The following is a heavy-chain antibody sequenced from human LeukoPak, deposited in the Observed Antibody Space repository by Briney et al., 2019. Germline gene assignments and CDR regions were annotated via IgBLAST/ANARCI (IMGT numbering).Heavy chain of an antibody. Sequence: ASVKVSCKASGYTFPGYYMHWVRQAPGQGLEWMGWINPNSGGTNYAQKFQGRVTMTRDTSISTAYMELSRLRSDDTAVYYCARAYDFWSGSFDYWGQGTLVTVSS. CDR1: GYTFPGYY. J-gene: IGHJ4*02. CDR2: INPNSGGT. V-gene: IGHV1-2*02. CDR3: ARAYDFWSGSFDY. D-gene: IGHD3-3*01.